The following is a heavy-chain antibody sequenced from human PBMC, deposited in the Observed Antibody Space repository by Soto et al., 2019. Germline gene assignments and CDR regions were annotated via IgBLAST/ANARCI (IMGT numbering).Heavy chain of an antibody. Sequence: GGSLRLSCEVSGFTLTSYGMNWVRQAPDKGLEWVSTIGRGGDTFYADSVRGRFTISRDNSKNTLFLQMNSLRAEDTALYFCAKDGGGSFFPFDLWGQGTMVTVSS. D-gene: IGHD2-15*01. CDR2: IGRGGDT. CDR3: AKDGGGSFFPFDL. CDR1: GFTLTSYG. J-gene: IGHJ4*02. V-gene: IGHV3-23*01.